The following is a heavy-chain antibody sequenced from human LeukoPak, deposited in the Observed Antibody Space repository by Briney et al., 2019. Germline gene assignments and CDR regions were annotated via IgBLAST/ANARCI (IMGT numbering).Heavy chain of an antibody. CDR3: ANELRPNDY. D-gene: IGHD4-17*01. V-gene: IGHV3-23*01. CDR2: ISISGNKI. CDR1: GLTFSNRA. J-gene: IGHJ4*02. Sequence: PGGSLRLACVVSGLTFSNRAMTWVRQAPGKGLERVSSISISGNKILYADSGKGRFTISRDNSKNTLFLQMNSLQTEDTGVYFCANELRPNDYWGQGTLVTVS.